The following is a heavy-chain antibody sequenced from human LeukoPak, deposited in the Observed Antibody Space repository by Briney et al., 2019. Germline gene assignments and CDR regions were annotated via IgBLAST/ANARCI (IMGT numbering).Heavy chain of an antibody. Sequence: PGGSLRLSCAASGFTFSGYWMHWVRQGAEKGLELVSRIDNDGHGILYADSVKGRFTTSRDNAKNTLYLQMNSLRFEDTAVYYCATGGGWVPSFEVVTHIDVWGKGTTVTVSS. CDR1: GFTFSGYW. CDR3: ATGGGWVPSFEVVTHIDV. CDR2: IDNDGHGI. J-gene: IGHJ6*03. V-gene: IGHV3-74*03. D-gene: IGHD3-3*01.